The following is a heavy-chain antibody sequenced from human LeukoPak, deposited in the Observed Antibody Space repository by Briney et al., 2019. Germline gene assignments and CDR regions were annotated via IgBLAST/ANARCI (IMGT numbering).Heavy chain of an antibody. CDR1: GFTFSSNA. J-gene: IGHJ4*02. V-gene: IGHV3-23*01. CDR3: VRDGVGAPPFDY. Sequence: PGGSLRLSCAASGFTFSSNAMSWVRQAPGKGLEWVSAISGSGGSTYYTDSVKGRFTISRDNSKSTLYLQMNRLRAEDTAVYYCVRDGVGAPPFDYWGQGVLVTVSS. D-gene: IGHD1-26*01. CDR2: ISGSGGST.